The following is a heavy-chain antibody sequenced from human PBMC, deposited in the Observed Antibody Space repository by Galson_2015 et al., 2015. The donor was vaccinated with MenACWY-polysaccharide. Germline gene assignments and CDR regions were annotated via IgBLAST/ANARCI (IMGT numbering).Heavy chain of an antibody. Sequence: SLRLSCAASGFTFSSYWMSWVRQAPGKGLEWVANIKQDGSEKYYVDSVKGRFTISRDNAKNSLYLQMNSLRAEDTAVYYCARGGQWLVPHFDYWGQGTLVTVSS. CDR2: IKQDGSEK. V-gene: IGHV3-7*01. D-gene: IGHD6-19*01. J-gene: IGHJ4*02. CDR1: GFTFSSYW. CDR3: ARGGQWLVPHFDY.